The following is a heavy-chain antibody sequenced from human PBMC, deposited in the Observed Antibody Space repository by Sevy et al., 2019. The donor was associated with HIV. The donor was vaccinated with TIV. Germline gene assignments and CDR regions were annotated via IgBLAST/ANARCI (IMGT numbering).Heavy chain of an antibody. CDR3: AKDMAVTTPWGFQEF. CDR1: GFTFNVYG. CDR2: ISFDGSNK. V-gene: IGHV3-30*18. D-gene: IGHD6-19*01. Sequence: EGSLRLSCTASGFTFNVYGMYWVRQAPGKGLEWVASISFDGSNKDYADSVKGRFTISRDDSKNTLYLRMNSLRPEDTALYFCAKDMAVTTPWGFQEFWGQGTLVTVSS. J-gene: IGHJ4*02.